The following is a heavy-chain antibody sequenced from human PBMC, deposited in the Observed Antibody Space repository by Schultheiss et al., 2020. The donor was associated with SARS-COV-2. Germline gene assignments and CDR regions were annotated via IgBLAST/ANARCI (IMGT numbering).Heavy chain of an antibody. V-gene: IGHV4-61*08. CDR1: GGSISSGGYY. D-gene: IGHD6-13*01. Sequence: SQTLSLTCTVSGGSISSGGYYWSWIRQHAGKGLEWIGYIYYSGSTNYNPSLKSRVTISVDTSKNQFSLKLTSVTAADTAVYYCARAPYSRSWYYWFDPWGQGTLGTVSS. CDR2: IYYSGST. CDR3: ARAPYSRSWYYWFDP. J-gene: IGHJ5*02.